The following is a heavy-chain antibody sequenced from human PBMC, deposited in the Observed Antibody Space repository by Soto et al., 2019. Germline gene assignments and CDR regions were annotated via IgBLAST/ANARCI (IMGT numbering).Heavy chain of an antibody. J-gene: IGHJ3*02. CDR1: GFTFSSYG. V-gene: IGHV3-30*18. CDR3: AKVQDSGYAEEDAFDI. D-gene: IGHD5-12*01. Sequence: ESGGGVVQPGRSLRLSCAASGFTFSSYGMHWVRQAPGKGLEWVAVISYDGSNKYYADSVKGRFTISRDNSKNTLYLQMNSLRAEDTAVYYCAKVQDSGYAEEDAFDIWGQGTMVTVSS. CDR2: ISYDGSNK.